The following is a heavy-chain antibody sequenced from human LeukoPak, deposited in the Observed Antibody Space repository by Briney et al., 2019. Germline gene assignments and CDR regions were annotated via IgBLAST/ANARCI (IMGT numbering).Heavy chain of an antibody. CDR1: GGSISSHY. CDR2: ISYSGSI. V-gene: IGHV4-59*08. Sequence: PSETLSLTCTVSGGSISSHYWSWIRQPPGKGLEWIGSISYSGSITYNPSLKGRVTISVDTSKNQFPLMLSSVSAADTAVYYCARRYCSGGSCYSAFDYWGQGTLVAVSS. D-gene: IGHD2-15*01. J-gene: IGHJ4*02. CDR3: ARRYCSGGSCYSAFDY.